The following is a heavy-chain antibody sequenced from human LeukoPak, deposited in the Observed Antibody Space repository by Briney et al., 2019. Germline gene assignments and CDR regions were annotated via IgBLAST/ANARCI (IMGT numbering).Heavy chain of an antibody. V-gene: IGHV4-59*01. Sequence: SETLSLTCSVSGGSISSYYGSWIRQPPGMGLEWIGYIFYSGTTNYNPSLKSRVTISVDTSKNQFSLRLTSVTAADTAVYYCARDDRYTSWNWGQGTLVTVSS. D-gene: IGHD5-18*01. J-gene: IGHJ4*02. CDR2: IFYSGTT. CDR1: GGSISSYY. CDR3: ARDDRYTSWN.